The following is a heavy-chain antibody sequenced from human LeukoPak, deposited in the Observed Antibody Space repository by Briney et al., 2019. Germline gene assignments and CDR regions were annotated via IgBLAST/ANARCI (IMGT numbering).Heavy chain of an antibody. V-gene: IGHV4-59*08. D-gene: IGHD6-19*01. J-gene: IGHJ4*02. CDR2: MYYNGRT. CDR3: ARGGDVAVAGVLDY. Sequence: SETLSLTCNVSGASISNFYWTWIRQPPGKGLEWIAYMYYNGRTNYNPSLESRVTISVDTSKNQCSLKLTSVTAADTALYYCARGGDVAVAGVLDYWGQGTQVTVSS. CDR1: GASISNFY.